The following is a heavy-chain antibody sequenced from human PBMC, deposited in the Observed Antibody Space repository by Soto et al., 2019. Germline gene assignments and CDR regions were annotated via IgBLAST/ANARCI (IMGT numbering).Heavy chain of an antibody. CDR1: GFNVGTYG. CDR3: AKDRIVNRGYGRLDY. V-gene: IGHV3-23*01. Sequence: GSLRLSCAASGFNVGTYGMSWVRQAPEKGLEWVSGISGTGGNTFYADSVKGRFTISRDSSKNTLFLQMNSLRAEDTAVYFCAKDRIVNRGYGRLDYWGRETQVTVSS. D-gene: IGHD5-12*01. CDR2: ISGTGGNT. J-gene: IGHJ4*02.